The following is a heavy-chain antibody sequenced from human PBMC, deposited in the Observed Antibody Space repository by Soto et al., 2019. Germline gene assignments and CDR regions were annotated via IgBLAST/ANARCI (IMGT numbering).Heavy chain of an antibody. CDR1: GFTFSSYA. CDR3: ARAALTYYYYGMDV. CDR2: ISYDGSNK. Sequence: QVQLVESGGGVVQPGRSLRLSCAASGFTFSSYAMHWVRQAPGKGLEWVAVISYDGSNKYYADSVKGRFTISRDNSKNPLYLQMNSLRAEDTAVYYCARAALTYYYYGMDVWGQGTTVTVSS. J-gene: IGHJ6*02. D-gene: IGHD6-6*01. V-gene: IGHV3-30-3*01.